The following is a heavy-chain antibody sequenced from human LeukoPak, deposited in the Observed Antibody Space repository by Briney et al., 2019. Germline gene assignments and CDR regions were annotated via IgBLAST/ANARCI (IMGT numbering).Heavy chain of an antibody. D-gene: IGHD3-3*01. CDR1: GFTFSSYS. CDR3: ARDKAPSITIFGVARDAFDI. V-gene: IGHV3-48*02. CDR2: ISSSSSTI. J-gene: IGHJ3*02. Sequence: PGGSLRLSCAASGFTFSSYSMNWVRQAPGKGLEWVSYISSSSSTIYYADSVKGRLTISRDNAKNSLYLQMNSLRDEDTAVYYCARDKAPSITIFGVARDAFDIWGQGTMVTVSS.